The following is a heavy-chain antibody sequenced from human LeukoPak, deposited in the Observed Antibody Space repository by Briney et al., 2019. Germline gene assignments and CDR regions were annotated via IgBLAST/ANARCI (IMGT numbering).Heavy chain of an antibody. D-gene: IGHD3-9*01. Sequence: SVKVSCKASGGTFSSYAISWVRKAPGQGHEWMGVIIPIFGTANYAQKFQGRVTITADESTSTAYMELSSLRSEDTAVYYCARGEDYDILTGYYYYGMDVWGQGTTVTVSS. V-gene: IGHV1-69*13. CDR2: IIPIFGTA. CDR1: GGTFSSYA. CDR3: ARGEDYDILTGYYYYGMDV. J-gene: IGHJ6*02.